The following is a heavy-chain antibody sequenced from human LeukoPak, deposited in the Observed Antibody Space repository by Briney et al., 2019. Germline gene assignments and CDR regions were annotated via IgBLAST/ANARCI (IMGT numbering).Heavy chain of an antibody. CDR3: ARGPTYCSSTSCGKYNWFDP. CDR2: MNPNSGNT. CDR1: GYTFTSYD. Sequence: ASVKVSCKASGYTFTSYDINWVRQATGQGLEWMGWMNPNSGNTGYAQKFQGRVTMTRNTSISTAYMELSSLRSEDTAVYYCARGPTYCSSTSCGKYNWFDPWGQGTLVTVSS. J-gene: IGHJ5*02. V-gene: IGHV1-8*01. D-gene: IGHD2-2*01.